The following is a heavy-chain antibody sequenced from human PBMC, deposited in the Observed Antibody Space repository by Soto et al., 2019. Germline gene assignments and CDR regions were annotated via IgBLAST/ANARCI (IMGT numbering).Heavy chain of an antibody. Sequence: TGGSLRLSCAASGFTFSSYGMHWVRQAPGKGLEWVAVIWYDGSNKYYADSVKGRFTISRDNSKNTLYLQMNSLRAEDTAVYYCARETDGDCFDYWGQGTLVTVSS. CDR3: ARETDGDCFDY. D-gene: IGHD4-17*01. J-gene: IGHJ4*02. CDR2: IWYDGSNK. V-gene: IGHV3-33*01. CDR1: GFTFSSYG.